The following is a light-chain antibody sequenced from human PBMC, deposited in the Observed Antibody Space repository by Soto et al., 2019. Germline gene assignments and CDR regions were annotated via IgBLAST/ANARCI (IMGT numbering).Light chain of an antibody. Sequence: QSVLTQPPSASGTPGQRVTISCSGSSCNIGINYVYWYQQLPGTAPKLLIYRNNQRPSGVPDRFSGSNSGTSASLAISGLRSEDEADYYCAAWDDSLSAYVVFGGGTKLTVL. V-gene: IGLV1-47*01. CDR3: AAWDDSLSAYVV. CDR1: SCNIGINY. J-gene: IGLJ2*01. CDR2: RNN.